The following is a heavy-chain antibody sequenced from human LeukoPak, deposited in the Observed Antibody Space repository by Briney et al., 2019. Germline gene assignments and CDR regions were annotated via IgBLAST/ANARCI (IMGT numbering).Heavy chain of an antibody. V-gene: IGHV4-59*08. Sequence: AETLSLTCSVSGGSISSYYWSWIRQPPGKGLEWIGYISYSGSTNYNPSLKSRVTMSVDTSKNQFSLKLSSVTAADTAVYYCARHRQYDTVAFDFWGQGTLVTVPS. J-gene: IGHJ3*01. CDR3: ARHRQYDTVAFDF. D-gene: IGHD2/OR15-2a*01. CDR1: GGSISSYY. CDR2: ISYSGST.